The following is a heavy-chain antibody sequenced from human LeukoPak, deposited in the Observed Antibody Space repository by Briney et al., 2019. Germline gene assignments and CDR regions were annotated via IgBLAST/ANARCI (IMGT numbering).Heavy chain of an antibody. D-gene: IGHD1-26*01. CDR1: GGSISTYY. V-gene: IGHV4-59*01. CDR3: ARELRREASSDY. Sequence: SETLSLTCTVSGGSISTYYWSWIRQPPGKGLEWIGYIYYSGSTNYNPSLKSRVTISVDTSKNQFSLKLSSVTAADTAVYYCARELRREASSDYWGQGTLVTVSS. J-gene: IGHJ4*02. CDR2: IYYSGST.